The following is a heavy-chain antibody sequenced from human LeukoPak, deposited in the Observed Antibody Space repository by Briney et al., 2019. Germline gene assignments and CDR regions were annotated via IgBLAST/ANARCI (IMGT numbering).Heavy chain of an antibody. V-gene: IGHV4-34*01. D-gene: IGHD5-12*01. CDR2: INHSGST. J-gene: IGHJ4*02. CDR3: ARGLSLTSHVAIVATIGARGALYYFDY. CDR1: GGSFSGYY. Sequence: SETLSLTCAVYGGSFSGYYWSWIRQPPGKGLEWIGEINHSGSTNYNPSLKSRVTISVDTSKNQFSLKLSSVTAADTAVYYCARGLSLTSHVAIVATIGARGALYYFDYWPQETVVNV.